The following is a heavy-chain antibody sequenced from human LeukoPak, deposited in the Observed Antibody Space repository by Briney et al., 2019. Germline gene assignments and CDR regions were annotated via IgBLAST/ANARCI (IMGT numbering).Heavy chain of an antibody. V-gene: IGHV3-30-3*01. D-gene: IGHD3-10*01. Sequence: PGRSLRLSCAASGFTFSSYAMHWVRQAPGKGLEWVAVISYDGSNKYYADSVKGRFTISRDNSKNTLYLQMNSLRAEDTAVYYCARGHYYGLGSYYWALYYYYGMDVWGQGTTVTVSS. CDR3: ARGHYYGLGSYYWALYYYYGMDV. CDR2: ISYDGSNK. CDR1: GFTFSSYA. J-gene: IGHJ6*02.